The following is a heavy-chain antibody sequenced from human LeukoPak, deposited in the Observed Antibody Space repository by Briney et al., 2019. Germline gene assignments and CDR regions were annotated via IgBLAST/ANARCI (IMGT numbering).Heavy chain of an antibody. V-gene: IGHV3-23*01. CDR1: GFSFISYA. D-gene: IGHD3-22*01. J-gene: IGHJ4*02. Sequence: GWSLRLSCPAPGFSFISYAMIWVRQAAGKGLEWVSVITGSCGSTYYADSVKGRFTISRDNSKNTSYLQMNSLRAGETAVYYCAKDRNYYDSSIDSEYWGQGTLVTVSS. CDR2: ITGSCGST. CDR3: AKDRNYYDSSIDSEY.